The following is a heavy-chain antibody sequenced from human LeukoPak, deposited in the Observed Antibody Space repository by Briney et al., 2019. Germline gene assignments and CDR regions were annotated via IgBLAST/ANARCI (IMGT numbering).Heavy chain of an antibody. D-gene: IGHD3-9*01. V-gene: IGHV3-30*18. J-gene: IGHJ3*02. CDR1: GFTFSSYG. CDR3: AKPYYDILTGSHYADAFDI. CDR2: ISYDGSNK. Sequence: PGRSLRLSCAASGFTFSSYGMHWVRQAPGKGLEWVAVISYDGSNKYYADSVKGRFTISRDNSKNTLYLQMNSLRAEDTAVYYCAKPYYDILTGSHYADAFDIWGQGTMVTVSS.